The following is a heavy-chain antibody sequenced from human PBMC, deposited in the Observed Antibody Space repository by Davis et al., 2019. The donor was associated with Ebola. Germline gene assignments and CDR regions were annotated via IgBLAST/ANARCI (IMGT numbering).Heavy chain of an antibody. CDR2: ISQSGSLT. CDR1: GGSLSGYF. CDR3: ARLYGDYVG. V-gene: IGHV4-34*01. J-gene: IGHJ4*02. D-gene: IGHD4-17*01. Sequence: SETLSLTCAVHGGSLSGYFWTWIRQSPGKGLEWIGTISQSGSLTYYNPSLKSRVTISVDTSKNQFSLKLSSVTAADTAVYYCARLYGDYVGWGQGTLVTVSS.